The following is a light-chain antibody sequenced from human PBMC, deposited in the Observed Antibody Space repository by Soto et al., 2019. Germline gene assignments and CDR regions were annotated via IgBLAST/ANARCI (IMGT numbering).Light chain of an antibody. J-gene: IGLJ7*01. CDR3: LLSYSGADAV. CDR2: DTS. Sequence: QAVVTQEPSLTVSPGRTVTLTCGSSTGAVTSGHYPYWFQQKPGQAPRTLIYDTSNKHSWTPARFSGSLLGGKAALTLSGAQPEDEAEYYCLLSYSGADAVFGGGTQLTV. CDR1: TGAVTSGHY. V-gene: IGLV7-46*01.